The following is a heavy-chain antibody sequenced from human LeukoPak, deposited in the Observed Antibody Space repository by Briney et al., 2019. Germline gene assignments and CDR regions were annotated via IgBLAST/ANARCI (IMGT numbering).Heavy chain of an antibody. Sequence: SETLSLTCTVSGGSISSYYWSWIRQPPGKGLEWIGYIYYSGSTNYNPSLKSRVTISVDTSKNQFSLKLSSETAADTAVYYCARAGDYYYDILTGFDYWGQGTLVTVSS. J-gene: IGHJ4*02. V-gene: IGHV4-59*01. CDR1: GGSISSYY. D-gene: IGHD3-9*01. CDR3: ARAGDYYYDILTGFDY. CDR2: IYYSGST.